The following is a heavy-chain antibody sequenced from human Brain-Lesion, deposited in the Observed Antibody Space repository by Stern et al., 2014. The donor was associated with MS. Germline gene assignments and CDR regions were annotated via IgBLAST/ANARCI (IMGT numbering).Heavy chain of an antibody. Sequence: QLQLQESGPGLVKPSETLSLTCTVAGGSVSSTSYAWAWIRQPPGKGLEWIGTIYYSGNTHYSPCLKSRLTISLNPSKNQFSLQLSSVTAADTAVYYCAGEEDIRYCSGGSCTGNWFDPWGQGTLVTVSS. V-gene: IGHV4-39*01. J-gene: IGHJ5*02. CDR2: IYYSGNT. D-gene: IGHD2-15*01. CDR1: GGSVSSTSYA. CDR3: AGEEDIRYCSGGSCTGNWFDP.